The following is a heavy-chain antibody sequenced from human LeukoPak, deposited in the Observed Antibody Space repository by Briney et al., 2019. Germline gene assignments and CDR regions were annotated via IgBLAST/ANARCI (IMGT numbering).Heavy chain of an antibody. V-gene: IGHV1-2*02. CDR3: ARGVEGGSLAPLDY. CDR1: GYTFTDYY. J-gene: IGHJ4*02. CDR2: IKPNSDGT. Sequence: ASVRVSCKASGYTFTDYYLHWVRQAPGQGLEWVGWIKPNSDGTNYAQRFQGRVTMTRDTSIGTVYMDLSRLTSDDTAVFYCARGVEGGSLAPLDYWGQGTLVTVSS. D-gene: IGHD2-15*01.